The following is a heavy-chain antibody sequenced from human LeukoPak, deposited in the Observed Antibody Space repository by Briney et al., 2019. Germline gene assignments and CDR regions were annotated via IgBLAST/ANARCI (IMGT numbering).Heavy chain of an antibody. CDR1: GFTFSSYS. CDR3: ARGIQDILTGYYTDY. J-gene: IGHJ4*02. CDR2: ISSSSSYI. Sequence: GGSLRLSCAASGFTFSSYSMNWVSQAPGKGLEWVSSISSSSSYIYYADSVKGRFTISRDNAKNSLYLQMNSLRAEDTAAYYCARGIQDILTGYYTDYWGQGTLVTVSS. D-gene: IGHD3-9*01. V-gene: IGHV3-21*01.